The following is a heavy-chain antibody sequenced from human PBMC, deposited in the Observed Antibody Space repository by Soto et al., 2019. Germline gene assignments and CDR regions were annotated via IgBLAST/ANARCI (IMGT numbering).Heavy chain of an antibody. J-gene: IGHJ4*02. CDR2: INGDGSTT. CDR3: ARGSGPRGRPY. Sequence: GSLRHSCAASGLTFNNYWMHWVRQAPGKGLVWVARINGDGSTTTYVDSAKGRFTISRDNSKNTVYLQMNSLRAEDTAVYYCARGSGPRGRPYWGQGILVTVSS. D-gene: IGHD6-25*01. CDR1: GLTFNNYW. V-gene: IGHV3-74*01.